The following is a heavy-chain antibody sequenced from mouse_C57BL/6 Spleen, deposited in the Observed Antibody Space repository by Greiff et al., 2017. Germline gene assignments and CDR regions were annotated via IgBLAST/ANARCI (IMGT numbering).Heavy chain of an antibody. V-gene: IGHV5-4*03. CDR3: ARGDLYGNGAWFAY. Sequence: EVKRVESGGGLVKPGGSLKLSCAASGFTFSSYAMSWVRQTPEKRLEWVATISDGGSYTYYPDNVKGRFTISRDNAKNNLYLQMSHLKSEDTAMYYWARGDLYGNGAWFAYWGQGTLVTVSA. CDR2: ISDGGSYT. D-gene: IGHD2-10*02. CDR1: GFTFSSYA. J-gene: IGHJ3*01.